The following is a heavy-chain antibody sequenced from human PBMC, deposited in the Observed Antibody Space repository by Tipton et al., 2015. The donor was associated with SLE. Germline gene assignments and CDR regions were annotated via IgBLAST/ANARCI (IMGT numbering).Heavy chain of an antibody. J-gene: IGHJ4*02. CDR2: ISAYNGNT. D-gene: IGHD3-3*01. CDR3: ARDQGTIFGVGDFDY. V-gene: IGHV1-18*01. Sequence: QSGAEVKKPGASVKVSCKASGYTFTSYGISWVRQAPGQGLEWMGWISAYNGNTNYAQKLQGRVTMTTDTSTSTAHMELRSLRSDDTAVYYCARDQGTIFGVGDFDYWGQGTLVTVSS. CDR1: GYTFTSYG.